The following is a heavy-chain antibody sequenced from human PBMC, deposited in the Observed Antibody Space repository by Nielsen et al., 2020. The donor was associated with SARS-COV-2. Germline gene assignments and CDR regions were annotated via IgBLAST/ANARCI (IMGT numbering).Heavy chain of an antibody. V-gene: IGHV4-34*01. CDR2: INHSGST. J-gene: IGHJ4*02. CDR1: GGSFSGYY. Sequence: TLSRTCAVYGGSFSGYYWSWIRQPPGKGLEWIGEINHSGSTNYNPSLKSRVTISVDTSKNQFSLKLSSVTAADTAVYYCARGGGYKLYWGQGTLVTVSS. D-gene: IGHD5-24*01. CDR3: ARGGGYKLY.